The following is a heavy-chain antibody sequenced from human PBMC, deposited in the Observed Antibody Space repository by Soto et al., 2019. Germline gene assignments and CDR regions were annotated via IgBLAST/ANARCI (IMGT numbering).Heavy chain of an antibody. CDR1: GYSFTTYW. V-gene: IGHV5-51*01. CDR3: AKGGTTAMITTFDY. Sequence: GESLKISCKASGYSFTTYWIGWVRQMPGKGLEWMGVIYPGDTDTRYSPSFQGQATISADSSITTAYLQWSSLRAEDTAVYYCAKGGTTAMITTFDYWGQGTLVTVS. CDR2: IYPGDTDT. D-gene: IGHD5-18*01. J-gene: IGHJ4*02.